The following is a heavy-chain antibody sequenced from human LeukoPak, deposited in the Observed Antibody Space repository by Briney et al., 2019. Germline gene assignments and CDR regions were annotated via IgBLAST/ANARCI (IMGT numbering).Heavy chain of an antibody. CDR3: ARLAGIAAAGTFDY. D-gene: IGHD6-13*01. Sequence: SETLSLTCTVSGGSISSYYWSWIRQPAGKGLEWIGRIYTSGSTNYNPSLKSRVTMSVDTSENQFSLKLSSVTAADTAVYYCARLAGIAAAGTFDYWGQGTLVTVSS. J-gene: IGHJ4*02. V-gene: IGHV4-4*07. CDR2: IYTSGST. CDR1: GGSISSYY.